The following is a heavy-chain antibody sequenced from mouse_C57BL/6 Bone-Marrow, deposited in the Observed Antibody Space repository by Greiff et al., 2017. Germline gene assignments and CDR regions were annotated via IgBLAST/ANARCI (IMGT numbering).Heavy chain of an antibody. CDR2: IYPGSGST. V-gene: IGHV1-55*01. CDR3: ATRWLLPFWDY. Sequence: VQLQQPGAELVKPGASVKMSCKASGYTFTSYWITWVKQRPGQGLEWIGEIYPGSGSTTYNEKFKSKATLTVDTSSSTAYMQLSSLTSEDSAVYYCATRWLLPFWDYWGQGTTLTVAS. CDR1: GYTFTSYW. D-gene: IGHD2-3*01. J-gene: IGHJ2*01.